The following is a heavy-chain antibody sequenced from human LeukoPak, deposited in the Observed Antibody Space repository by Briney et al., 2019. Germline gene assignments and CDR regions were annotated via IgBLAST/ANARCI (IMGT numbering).Heavy chain of an antibody. D-gene: IGHD6-13*01. CDR2: IIPIFGTA. CDR1: GGTFSSYA. CDR3: ARGLSSSWYGGRYYFDY. Sequence: SVKVSCKASGGTFSSYAISWVRQAPGQGLEWMGGIIPIFGTANYAQKFQGRVTITADESTSTAYMELSSLRSEDTAVYYCARGLSSSWYGGRYYFDYWGQGTLVTVSS. J-gene: IGHJ4*02. V-gene: IGHV1-69*01.